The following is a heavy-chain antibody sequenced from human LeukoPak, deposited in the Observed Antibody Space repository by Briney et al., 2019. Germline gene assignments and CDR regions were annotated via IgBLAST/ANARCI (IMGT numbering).Heavy chain of an antibody. Sequence: ASVKVSCTVSGYTLTELSMHWVRQAPGKGLEWMGGFDPEDGETIYAQKFRGRVTMTEDTSTDTAYMELSSLRSEDTAVYYCATAIPPRGGVSYCGGDCLDGWGQGTLVTVSS. D-gene: IGHD2-21*02. CDR1: GYTLTELS. V-gene: IGHV1-24*01. CDR3: ATAIPPRGGVSYCGGDCLDG. J-gene: IGHJ4*02. CDR2: FDPEDGET.